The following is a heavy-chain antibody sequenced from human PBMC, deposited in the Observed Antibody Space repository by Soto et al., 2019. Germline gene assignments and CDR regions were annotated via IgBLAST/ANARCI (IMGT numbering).Heavy chain of an antibody. D-gene: IGHD3-3*01. J-gene: IGHJ6*02. CDR2: IYYSGST. V-gene: IGHV4-31*03. Sequence: SETLSLTCTVSGGSISSGGYYWSWIRQHPGKGLEWIGYIYYSGSTYYNPSLKSRVTISVDTSKNQFSLKLSSVTAADTAVYYCAVTSPNDFYYYGMDVWGQGTTVTVSS. CDR1: GGSISSGGYY. CDR3: AVTSPNDFYYYGMDV.